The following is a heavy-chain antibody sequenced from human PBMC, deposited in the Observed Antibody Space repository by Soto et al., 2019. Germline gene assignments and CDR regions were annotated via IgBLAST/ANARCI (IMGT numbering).Heavy chain of an antibody. V-gene: IGHV1-18*01. D-gene: IGHD5-18*01. Sequence: ASVKVSSKASGYTFSSFGISWVRQAPGQGPEWVGWINPYNGHTDSAQSLQGRVTVSTDTSTSTAYMELRSLRADDTAVYYCARPSGYGHGWGDLGYDPFDIWG. CDR2: INPYNGHT. CDR1: GYTFSSFG. J-gene: IGHJ3*02. CDR3: ARPSGYGHGWGDLGYDPFDI.